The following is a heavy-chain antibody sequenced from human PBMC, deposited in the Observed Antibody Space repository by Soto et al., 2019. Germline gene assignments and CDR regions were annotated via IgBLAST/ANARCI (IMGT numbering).Heavy chain of an antibody. J-gene: IGHJ5*02. D-gene: IGHD4-17*01. CDR2: ISSSSSYI. CDR3: ARDLYGADGWFDP. Sequence: GGSLRLSCAASGFTFSSYSMNWVRQAPGKGLEWVSSISSSSSYIYYADSVKGRFTISRDNAKNSLYLQMNSLRAEDTAVYYCARDLYGADGWFDPWGQGTLVTVSS. V-gene: IGHV3-21*01. CDR1: GFTFSSYS.